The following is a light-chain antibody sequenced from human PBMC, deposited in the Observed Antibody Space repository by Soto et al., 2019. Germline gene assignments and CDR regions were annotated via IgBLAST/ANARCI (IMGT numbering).Light chain of an antibody. Sequence: QLVLTQSSSASASLGSSVKLTCTLSSGHSSYIIAWHQQQPGKAPRYLMKLEGSGSYNKGSGVPDRFSGSSSGADRYLTISSLQSEDEADYYCETWDSKVFGGGTQLTVL. CDR2: LEGSGSY. V-gene: IGLV4-60*03. CDR3: ETWDSKV. J-gene: IGLJ2*01. CDR1: SGHSSYI.